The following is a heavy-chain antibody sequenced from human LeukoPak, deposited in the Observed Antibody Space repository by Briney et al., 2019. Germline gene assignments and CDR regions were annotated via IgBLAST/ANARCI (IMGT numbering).Heavy chain of an antibody. CDR2: INHSGST. J-gene: IGHJ3*02. V-gene: IGHV4-34*01. CDR3: AREGTSGSGGSCDI. D-gene: IGHD2-15*01. CDR1: GGSFSGYY. Sequence: ASETLSLTCAVYGGSFSGYYWSWIRQPPGKGLEWIGEINHSGSTNYNPSLKSRVTISVDTSKNQFSLKLSSVTAADTAVYYCAREGTSGSGGSCDIWGQGTMVTVSS.